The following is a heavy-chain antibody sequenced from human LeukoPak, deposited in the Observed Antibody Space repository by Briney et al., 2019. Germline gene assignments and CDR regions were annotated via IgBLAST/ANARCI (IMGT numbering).Heavy chain of an antibody. Sequence: GGSLRLSCAASGFSFSSYPMDWVRQAPGQGLEWVAVISYDGSNKYYADSVKGRFTISRDNSKNTLYLQMNSLRGEDTAVYYCAREDGYGSSWGYFDYWGQGTLVTVSS. D-gene: IGHD6-13*01. CDR1: GFSFSSYP. J-gene: IGHJ4*02. V-gene: IGHV3-30-3*01. CDR3: AREDGYGSSWGYFDY. CDR2: ISYDGSNK.